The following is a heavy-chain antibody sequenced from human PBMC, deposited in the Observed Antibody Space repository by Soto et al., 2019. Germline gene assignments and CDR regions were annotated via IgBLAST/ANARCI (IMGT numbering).Heavy chain of an antibody. CDR3: ARGPYYDFWSGYYRYYYYGRDV. J-gene: IGHJ6*02. CDR1: GGSISSGGYY. Sequence: SETLSLTCTVSGGSISSGGYYWSWIRQHPGKGLEWIGYIYYSGSTYYNPSLKSRVTISVDTSKNQSSLKLSSVTAADTAVYYCARGPYYDFWSGYYRYYYYGRDVWGQGTTVTVT. CDR2: IYYSGST. D-gene: IGHD3-3*01. V-gene: IGHV4-31*03.